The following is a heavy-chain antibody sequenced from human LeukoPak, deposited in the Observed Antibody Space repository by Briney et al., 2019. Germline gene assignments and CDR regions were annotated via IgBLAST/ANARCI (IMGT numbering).Heavy chain of an antibody. D-gene: IGHD3-10*01. V-gene: IGHV4-30-2*01. Sequence: PSQTLSLTCAVSGGSISSGGYSWSWIRQPPGKGLEWIGYVYHSGSTYYNPSLKSRVTISVDRSKNQFSLKLSSVTAADTAVYYCARTFGERYAFDIWGQGTMVTVSS. CDR2: VYHSGST. CDR1: GGSISSGGYS. CDR3: ARTFGERYAFDI. J-gene: IGHJ3*02.